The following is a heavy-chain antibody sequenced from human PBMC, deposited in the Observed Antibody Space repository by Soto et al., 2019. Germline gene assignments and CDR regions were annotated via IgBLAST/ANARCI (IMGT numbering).Heavy chain of an antibody. V-gene: IGHV4-59*01. J-gene: IGHJ6*02. Sequence: SETLSLTCTVSGGSISSYDCSWSRQPPGKGLDWIGYIYYSGSTNYNPSLKSRITISVDTSKNQFSLKLSSVTAEDTAVHYCARAKYVDVWGQGTKVTVSS. D-gene: IGHD2-8*01. CDR2: IYYSGST. CDR1: GGSISSYD. CDR3: ARAKYVDV.